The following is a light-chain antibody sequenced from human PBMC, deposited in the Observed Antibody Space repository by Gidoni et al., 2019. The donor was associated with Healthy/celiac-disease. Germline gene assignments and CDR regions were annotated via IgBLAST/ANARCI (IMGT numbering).Light chain of an antibody. CDR2: EVS. CDR1: SSDVGSYNL. V-gene: IGLV2-23*02. Sequence: QSALTQPASVSGSPGQSITISCTGTSSDVGSYNLISWSQQHPGKAPILMISEVSKRPSGVSNLFSGSKSGNTASLTISGLQAEDEADYYCCSYAGSSTHVVFGGGTKLTVL. J-gene: IGLJ2*01. CDR3: CSYAGSSTHVV.